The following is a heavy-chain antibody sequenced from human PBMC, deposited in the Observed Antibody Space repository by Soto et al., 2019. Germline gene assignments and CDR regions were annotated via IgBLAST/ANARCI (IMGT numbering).Heavy chain of an antibody. D-gene: IGHD3-22*01. Sequence: ASVKVSCKASGCTFTSYGISWVRQAPGQGLEWMGWISAYNGNTNYAQKLQGRVTMTTDTSTSTAYMELRSLRSDDTAVYYCARAAYYDSSGYYSKFDYWGQGTLVTVS. CDR1: GCTFTSYG. V-gene: IGHV1-18*01. J-gene: IGHJ4*02. CDR3: ARAAYYDSSGYYSKFDY. CDR2: ISAYNGNT.